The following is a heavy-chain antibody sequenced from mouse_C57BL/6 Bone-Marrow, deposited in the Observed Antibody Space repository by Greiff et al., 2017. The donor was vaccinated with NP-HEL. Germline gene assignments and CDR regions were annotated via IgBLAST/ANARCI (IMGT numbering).Heavy chain of an antibody. CDR3: ARANWDVGFAY. CDR1: GFTFSDYY. V-gene: IGHV5-16*01. Sequence: EVKVVESEGGLVQPGSSMKLSCTASGFTFSDYYMAWVRQVPEKGLEWVANINYDGSSTYYLDSLKSRFIISRDNAKNILYLQMSSLKSEDTATYYCARANWDVGFAYWGQGTLVTVSA. D-gene: IGHD4-1*01. J-gene: IGHJ3*01. CDR2: INYDGSST.